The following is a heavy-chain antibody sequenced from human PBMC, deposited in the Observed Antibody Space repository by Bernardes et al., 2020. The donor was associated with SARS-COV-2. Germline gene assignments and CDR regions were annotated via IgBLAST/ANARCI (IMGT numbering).Heavy chain of an antibody. J-gene: IGHJ5*02. V-gene: IGHV3-21*01. CDR3: ARDWATPVSLVAP. CDR2: ISSSSAIT. D-gene: IGHD5-12*01. Sequence: GSLNISCAASGFIFSNYAMNWVRQAPGTGLEWVAFISSSSAITYYADSVKGRFTVSRDNAKNSLYLQVDSLRVEDTAMYYCARDWATPVSLVAPWGQGTLVTVSS. CDR1: GFIFSNYA.